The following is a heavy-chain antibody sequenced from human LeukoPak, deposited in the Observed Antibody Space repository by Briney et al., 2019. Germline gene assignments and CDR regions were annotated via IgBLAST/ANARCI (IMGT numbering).Heavy chain of an antibody. CDR3: ARGSVAAAGTGNFDY. V-gene: IGHV3-30-3*01. D-gene: IGHD6-13*01. Sequence: GGSLRLSCVASGFTFTNAWMNWVRQAPGKGLEWVAVISYDGSNKYYADSVKGRFTISRDNSKNTLYLQMNSLRAEDTAVYYCARGSVAAAGTGNFDYWGQGTLVTVSS. J-gene: IGHJ4*02. CDR2: ISYDGSNK. CDR1: GFTFTNAW.